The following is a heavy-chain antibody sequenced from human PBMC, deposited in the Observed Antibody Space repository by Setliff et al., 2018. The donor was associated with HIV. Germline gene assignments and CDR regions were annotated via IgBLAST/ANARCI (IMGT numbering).Heavy chain of an antibody. V-gene: IGHV5-51*01. CDR3: ARRYYYDSWSGHRAFDI. CDR1: GYSFTSHW. J-gene: IGHJ3*02. D-gene: IGHD3-3*01. CDR2: LYPGDSDT. Sequence: LGESLKISCRYYGYSFTSHWIGWVRQMPGKGLQWMGILYPGDSDTKYSPSFQGQVTISADKSISTAYLQWSSLKASDTAMYYCARRYYYDSWSGHRAFDIWGQGTMVTVSS.